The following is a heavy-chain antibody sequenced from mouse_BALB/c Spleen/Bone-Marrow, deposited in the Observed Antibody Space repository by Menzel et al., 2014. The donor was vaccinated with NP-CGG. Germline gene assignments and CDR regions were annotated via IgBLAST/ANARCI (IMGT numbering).Heavy chain of an antibody. V-gene: IGHV1-69*02. J-gene: IGHJ2*01. CDR3: TRSDGFSYEYYFDY. D-gene: IGHD1-1*01. Sequence: VQLQQSGGELVRPGASVKLSCKASGYTFTSYWINWVKQRPGQGLEWIGDIYPSDSYTYYNQKFKDKATVTVDQSSSTSNIQLSNTTSEASAVYYCTRSDGFSYEYYFDYWGQGTTLTVSS. CDR1: GYTFTSYW. CDR2: IYPSDSYT.